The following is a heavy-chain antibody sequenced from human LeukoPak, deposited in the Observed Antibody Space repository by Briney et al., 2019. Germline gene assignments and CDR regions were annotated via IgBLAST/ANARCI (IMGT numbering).Heavy chain of an antibody. D-gene: IGHD3-10*01. CDR3: ARDLLLWFGEFRMDV. CDR1: GYTFTGYY. V-gene: IGHV1-2*06. Sequence: GASVKVSCKASGYTFTGYYMHWVRQAPGQGLEWMGRTNPNSGGTNYAQKFQGRVTMARDTSISTAYMELSRLRSDDTAVYYCARDLLLWFGEFRMDVWGKGTTVAVSS. CDR2: TNPNSGGT. J-gene: IGHJ6*03.